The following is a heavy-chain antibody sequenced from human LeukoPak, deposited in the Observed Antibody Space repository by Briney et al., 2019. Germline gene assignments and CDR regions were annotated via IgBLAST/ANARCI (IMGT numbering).Heavy chain of an antibody. D-gene: IGHD2-15*01. V-gene: IGHV3-11*04. Sequence: GGSLRLSCAASGFTFSDFYMSWIRQAPGRGLEWASYITSSGSTMYYADSLKGRFTISRDNAKNSLYLQMNSLRAEDTAVYARGVLLTFDPWGQGTLVTVSS. CDR1: GFTFSDFY. CDR2: ITSSGSTM. J-gene: IGHJ5*02. CDR3: GVLLTFDP.